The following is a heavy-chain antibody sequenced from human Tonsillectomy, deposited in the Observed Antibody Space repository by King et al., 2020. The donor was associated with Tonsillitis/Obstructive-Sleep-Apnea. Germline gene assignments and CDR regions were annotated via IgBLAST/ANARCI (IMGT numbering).Heavy chain of an antibody. V-gene: IGHV3-23*01. CDR3: AKSHVVTASDYYYYYYMDV. CDR1: GFSFSSYA. J-gene: IGHJ6*03. Sequence: VQLLESGGGLVQPGGSLRLSCAASGFSFSSYAMSWVRQAPGKGLEWVSSLSGNGVRTYYADSVKGRFTISRDNSKSTLYLQMNSLRADDTAVYYCAKSHVVTASDYYYYYYMDVWGKGTTVTVSS. CDR2: LSGNGVRT. D-gene: IGHD2-21*02.